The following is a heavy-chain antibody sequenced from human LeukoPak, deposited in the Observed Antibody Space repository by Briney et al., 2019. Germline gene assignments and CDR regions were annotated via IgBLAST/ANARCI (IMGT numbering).Heavy chain of an antibody. Sequence: GGTLRLSCAASGFTFRTSGMSWVRQAPGKGLEWVSAISGSGGSTYYADSVKGRFTISRNNSKNTLYLQMNSLRAEDTAVYYCAKVSTMITFGGVIASDYWGQGTLVTVSS. J-gene: IGHJ4*02. D-gene: IGHD3-16*02. CDR1: GFTFRTSG. CDR3: AKVSTMITFGGVIASDY. CDR2: ISGSGGST. V-gene: IGHV3-23*01.